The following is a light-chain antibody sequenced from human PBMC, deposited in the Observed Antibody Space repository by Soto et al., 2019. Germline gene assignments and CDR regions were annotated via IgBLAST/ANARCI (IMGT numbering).Light chain of an antibody. CDR3: QQYGSSPWT. CDR2: GAS. J-gene: IGKJ1*01. V-gene: IGKV3-20*01. CDR1: QSISRT. Sequence: EIEMSQSPPTLSVTPGERVTLPCRASQSISRTLAWYQQKPGQAPRLLIYGASSRATGIPDRFSGSGSGTDFTLTISRLEPEDFAVYYCQQYGSSPWTSGHGTKVDIK.